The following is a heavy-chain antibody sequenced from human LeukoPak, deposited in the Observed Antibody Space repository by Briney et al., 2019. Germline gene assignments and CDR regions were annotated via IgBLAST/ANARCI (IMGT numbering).Heavy chain of an antibody. Sequence: GGSLRLSCAASGFIFNNYDLIWVRKPPGKGRQWVSAISNDGGGTTYADFVKGRFTISRDNSKNTLFLHMNSLRAEDTALYYCAKGGSGYFADLWGQGTLVTVSS. CDR1: GFIFNNYD. CDR2: ISNDGGGT. J-gene: IGHJ5*02. V-gene: IGHV3-23*01. D-gene: IGHD3-22*01. CDR3: AKGGSGYFADL.